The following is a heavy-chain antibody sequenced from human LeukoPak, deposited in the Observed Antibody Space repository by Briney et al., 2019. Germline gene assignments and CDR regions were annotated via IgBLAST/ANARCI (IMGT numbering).Heavy chain of an antibody. D-gene: IGHD3-16*01. CDR2: INHSGST. J-gene: IGHJ6*03. Sequence: SETLSLTCAVYGGSFSNYYWSWIRQPPGKGLEWIGEINHSGSTNYNPSLKSRVTISVDTSKNQFSLKLSSVTAADTAVYYCARGLGRGTKVYYMDVWGKGTTVTVSS. CDR1: GGSFSNYY. CDR3: ARGLGRGTKVYYMDV. V-gene: IGHV4-34*01.